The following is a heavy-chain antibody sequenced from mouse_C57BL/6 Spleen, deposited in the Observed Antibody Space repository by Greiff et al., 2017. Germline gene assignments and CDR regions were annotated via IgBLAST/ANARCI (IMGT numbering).Heavy chain of an antibody. CDR3: ARHGSTMITTGYYYAMDY. CDR2: ISGGGGNT. V-gene: IGHV5-9*01. Sequence: EVMLVESGGGLVKPGGSLKLSCAASGFTFSSYTMSWVRQTPEKRLEWVATISGGGGNTYYPDSVKGRFPISRDNAKNTLYLQMSSLRSADTALYYCARHGSTMITTGYYYAMDYWGQGTSVTVSS. D-gene: IGHD2-4*01. J-gene: IGHJ4*01. CDR1: GFTFSSYT.